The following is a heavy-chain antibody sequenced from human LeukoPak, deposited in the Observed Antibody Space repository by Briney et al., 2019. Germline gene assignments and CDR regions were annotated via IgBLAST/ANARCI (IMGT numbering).Heavy chain of an antibody. CDR3: ARVGEYSSGWGVDYYYYYMDV. Sequence: ASVKVSCKASGYTFTSYGISWVRQAPGQGLEWMGWISAYNGNTNYAQKLQGRVTMTTDTSTSTAYMGLRSLRSDDTAVYYCARVGEYSSGWGVDYYYYYMDVWGKGTTVTISS. V-gene: IGHV1-18*01. J-gene: IGHJ6*03. CDR2: ISAYNGNT. D-gene: IGHD6-19*01. CDR1: GYTFTSYG.